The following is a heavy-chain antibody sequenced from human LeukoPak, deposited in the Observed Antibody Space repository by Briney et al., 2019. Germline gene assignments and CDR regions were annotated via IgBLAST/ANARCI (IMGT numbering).Heavy chain of an antibody. J-gene: IGHJ4*02. D-gene: IGHD3-16*02. Sequence: PGGSLRLSCAASGFTFSSYEMHRVRQAPGEGLEWVSYISSSGSRIYYADSVKGRFTISRDNAKSSLYLQMNSLRAEDTAVYYCAKEMRGLRLGELSPIFDYWGQGTLVTVSS. CDR3: AKEMRGLRLGELSPIFDY. V-gene: IGHV3-48*03. CDR2: ISSSGSRI. CDR1: GFTFSSYE.